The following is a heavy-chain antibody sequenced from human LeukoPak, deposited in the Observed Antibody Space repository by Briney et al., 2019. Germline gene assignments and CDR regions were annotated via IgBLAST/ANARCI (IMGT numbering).Heavy chain of an antibody. CDR3: ASSVNGYFQH. D-gene: IGHD3-10*01. J-gene: IGHJ1*01. Sequence: SETLSLTCTVSGGPISSYYGRWIRQPPGKGLEWIGYIYYSGSTNYNPSLKSRVTISVDTSKNQFSLKLSSVTAADTAVYYCASSVNGYFQHWGQGTLVTVSS. CDR1: GGPISSYY. CDR2: IYYSGST. V-gene: IGHV4-59*01.